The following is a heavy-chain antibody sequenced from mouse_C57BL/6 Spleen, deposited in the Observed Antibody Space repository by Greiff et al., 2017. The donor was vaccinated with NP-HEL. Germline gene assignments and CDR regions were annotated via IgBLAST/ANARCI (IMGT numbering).Heavy chain of an antibody. D-gene: IGHD5-1*01. CDR3: GRRDLRYWFAY. CDR1: GFTFSSYG. Sequence: EVPLEESGGGLVKPGGSLKLSCAASGFTFSSYGMSWVRQTPEKRLEWVATISNGGSYTYYPDNVEGRFTTSRDNAKNNLYQQKSHLKSEDTTVYYCGRRDLRYWFAYWGQGTLVTVSA. CDR2: ISNGGSYT. V-gene: IGHV5-4*01. J-gene: IGHJ3*01.